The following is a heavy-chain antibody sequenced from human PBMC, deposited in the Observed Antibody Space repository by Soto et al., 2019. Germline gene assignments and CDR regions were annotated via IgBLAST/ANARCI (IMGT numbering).Heavy chain of an antibody. CDR2: IIPIFGTA. D-gene: IGHD5-12*01. J-gene: IGHJ4*02. Sequence: GASVKVSCKASGGTFSSYAISWVRQAPGQGLEWMGGIIPIFGTANYAQKFQGRVTITADESTSTAYMELSSLRSEDAAVYYCARVHFNRRDGYNQMSPFDYWGQGTLVTVSS. CDR3: ARVHFNRRDGYNQMSPFDY. V-gene: IGHV1-69*13. CDR1: GGTFSSYA.